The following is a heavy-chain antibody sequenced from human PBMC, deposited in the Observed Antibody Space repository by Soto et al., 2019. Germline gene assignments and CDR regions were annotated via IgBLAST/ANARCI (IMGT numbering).Heavy chain of an antibody. D-gene: IGHD2-21*02. J-gene: IGHJ5*02. CDR3: ARAVVGTASGGGRWFDP. CDR1: GCTFTRYG. Sequence: AAVKASCKASGCTFTRYGISWVRQAPGQGLEWMGWISAYNGNTNYAQKLQGRVTMTTDTSTSTAYMELRSLRSDDTAVYYGARAVVGTASGGGRWFDPGAREPWSPSP. V-gene: IGHV1-18*01. CDR2: ISAYNGNT.